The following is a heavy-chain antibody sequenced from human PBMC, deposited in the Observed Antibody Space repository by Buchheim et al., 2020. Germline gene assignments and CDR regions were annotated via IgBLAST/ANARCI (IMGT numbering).Heavy chain of an antibody. CDR1: GYTFTSYD. CDR3: ASLGYCSGGSCYSAGYMDV. D-gene: IGHD2-15*01. J-gene: IGHJ6*03. V-gene: IGHV1-8*01. CDR2: MNPNSGNT. Sequence: QVQLVQSGAEVKKPGASVKVSCKASGYTFTSYDINWVRQATGQGLEWMGWMNPNSGNTGYAQKFQGRVTMTRNTSISTAYMELSSLRSEETAVYYCASLGYCSGGSCYSAGYMDVWGKGTT.